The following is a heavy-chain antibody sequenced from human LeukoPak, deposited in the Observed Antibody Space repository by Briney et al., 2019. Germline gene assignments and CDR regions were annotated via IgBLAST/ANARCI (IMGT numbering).Heavy chain of an antibody. CDR1: GFTFSSYS. CDR3: ARASSYYYGMDV. V-gene: IGHV3-21*01. Sequence: GGSLRLSCAASGFTFSSYSMNWVRQAPGKGLEWVSSISSSSSYIYYADSVKGRFTISRDNAKNSLYLQMNSLRAEDTAVYYCARASSYYYGMDVWGQGPTVTVSS. J-gene: IGHJ6*02. CDR2: ISSSSSYI.